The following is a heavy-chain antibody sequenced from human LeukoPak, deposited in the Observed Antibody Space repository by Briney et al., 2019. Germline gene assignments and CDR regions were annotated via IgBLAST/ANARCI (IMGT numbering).Heavy chain of an antibody. V-gene: IGHV1-8*01. CDR3: ARGHNVYSSGWRGFDY. Sequence: ASVKVSCKASGYTFTSYDINWVRQATGQGLEWMGWMNPNSGNTGYAQKFQGRVTMTRNASISTAYVELSSLRSEDTAVYYCARGHNVYSSGWRGFDYWGQGTLVTVSS. J-gene: IGHJ4*02. CDR1: GYTFTSYD. D-gene: IGHD6-19*01. CDR2: MNPNSGNT.